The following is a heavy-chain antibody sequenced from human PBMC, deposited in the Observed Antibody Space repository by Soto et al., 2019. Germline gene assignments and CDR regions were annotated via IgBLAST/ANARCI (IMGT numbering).Heavy chain of an antibody. D-gene: IGHD2-15*01. CDR3: ARALYCSGGTCYSSDNWFEP. V-gene: IGHV3-74*01. Sequence: EAQLVESGGGLVQPGGSLRLSCAASGFTFSSYWMHWVRQAPGKGLVWVSHIDNDGSSTSYADSVKGRFTIPRDNAKNTLYLRMNGLRAEDTAVYYCARALYCSGGTCYSSDNWFEPWGQGTLVTVSS. CDR1: GFTFSSYW. CDR2: IDNDGSST. J-gene: IGHJ5*02.